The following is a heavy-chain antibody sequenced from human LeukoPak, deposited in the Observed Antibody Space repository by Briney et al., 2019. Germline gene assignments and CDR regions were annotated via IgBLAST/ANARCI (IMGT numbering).Heavy chain of an antibody. Sequence: ESGPALVKPTQTLTLTCTFSGFSLSTSGMRVSWIRQPPGKALEWLARIDWDDDKFYSTSLKTRLTISKDTSKNQVVLTMTNMDPVDTATYYCARIPGFSAAFDIWGQGTMVTVSS. J-gene: IGHJ3*02. V-gene: IGHV2-70*04. CDR2: IDWDDDK. CDR3: ARIPGFSAAFDI. CDR1: GFSLSTSGMR.